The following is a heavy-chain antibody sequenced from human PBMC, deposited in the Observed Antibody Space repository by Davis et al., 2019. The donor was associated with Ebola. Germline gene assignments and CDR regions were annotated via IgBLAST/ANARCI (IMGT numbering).Heavy chain of an antibody. J-gene: IGHJ4*02. V-gene: IGHV3-15*05. D-gene: IGHD3/OR15-3a*01. CDR2: VRSKRDGETT. CDR3: GTGWTSIDHDGY. CDR1: AFSVKDVW. Sequence: GGSLRLSCTASAFSVKDVWMGWVRQAPGKGLEWVGRVRSKRDGETTDYAAPVKGRFTISRDDAKNTMYLQMSSLETEDTAVYYCGTGWTSIDHDGYWGQGTLVTVSS.